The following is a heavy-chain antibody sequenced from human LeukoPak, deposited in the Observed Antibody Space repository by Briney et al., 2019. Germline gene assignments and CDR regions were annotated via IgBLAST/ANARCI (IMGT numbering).Heavy chain of an antibody. V-gene: IGHV1-24*01. CDR1: GYTLTELS. CDR3: ATGRYDILTGYYQSYGMDV. CDR2: FDPEDGET. Sequence: ASVTVSCTVSGYTLTELSMHWVRQAPGKGLEWMGGFDPEDGETIYAQKFQGRVTMTEDTSTDTAYMELSSLRSEDTAVYYCATGRYDILTGYYQSYGMDVWGQGTTVTVSS. D-gene: IGHD3-9*01. J-gene: IGHJ6*02.